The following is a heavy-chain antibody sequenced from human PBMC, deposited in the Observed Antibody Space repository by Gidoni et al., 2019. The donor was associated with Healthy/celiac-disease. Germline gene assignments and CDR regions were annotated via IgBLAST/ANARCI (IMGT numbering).Heavy chain of an antibody. Sequence: DVQLVESGGGLVQPGRSLRLSCAASGFTFDAYAMHWVRQAPGKGLEWVSGISWNSGSIVYADSVKCRFTISRDNAKNSLYLQMNSLRAEDTALYYCAKDRGGNIGVVPAAILGGMDVWGQGTTVTVSS. D-gene: IGHD2-2*02. CDR1: GFTFDAYA. J-gene: IGHJ6*02. CDR2: ISWNSGSI. V-gene: IGHV3-9*01. CDR3: AKDRGGNIGVVPAAILGGMDV.